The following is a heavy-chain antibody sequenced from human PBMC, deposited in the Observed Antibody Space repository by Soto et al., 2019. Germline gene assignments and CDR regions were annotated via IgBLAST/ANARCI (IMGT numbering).Heavy chain of an antibody. D-gene: IGHD3-3*02. CDR2: ISSSGSTI. J-gene: IGHJ5*02. CDR3: ARDNRAFLEWLSNNWFDP. Sequence: GGSLRLSCAASGFNFSDYYMSWIRQAPGKGLEWVSYISSSGSTIYYADSVKGRFTISRDNAKNSLYLQMNSLRAEDTAVYYCARDNRAFLEWLSNNWFDPWGQGTLVTVSS. V-gene: IGHV3-11*01. CDR1: GFNFSDYY.